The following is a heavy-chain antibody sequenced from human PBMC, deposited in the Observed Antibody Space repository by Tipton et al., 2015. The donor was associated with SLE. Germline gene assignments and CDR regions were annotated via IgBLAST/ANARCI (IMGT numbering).Heavy chain of an antibody. Sequence: TLSLTCTASGGSISSSSYYWGWIRQPPGKGLEWIGSIYYSGSTYYNPSLKSRVTISVDTSKNQFSLKLSSVTAADTAVYYCARARGAYSSSWYWGPFDYWGQGTLVTVSS. J-gene: IGHJ4*02. V-gene: IGHV4-39*01. D-gene: IGHD6-13*01. CDR2: IYYSGST. CDR1: GGSISSSSYY. CDR3: ARARGAYSSSWYWGPFDY.